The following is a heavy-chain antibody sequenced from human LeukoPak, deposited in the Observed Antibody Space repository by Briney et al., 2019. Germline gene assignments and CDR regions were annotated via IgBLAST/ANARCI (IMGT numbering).Heavy chain of an antibody. J-gene: IGHJ4*02. CDR3: ARLYASGSLGTYYDY. CDR2: LYYSGST. V-gene: IGHV4-39*01. Sequence: SETLSLTCTVSGGSISSSFHYWHWLRQPPGEGLEWIGSLYYSGSTSYSPSLKSRVTMSVDTSKNQFSLKLSSVTAADTAVYYCARLYASGSLGTYYDYWGQGSLVSVST. CDR1: GGSISSSFHY. D-gene: IGHD3-10*01.